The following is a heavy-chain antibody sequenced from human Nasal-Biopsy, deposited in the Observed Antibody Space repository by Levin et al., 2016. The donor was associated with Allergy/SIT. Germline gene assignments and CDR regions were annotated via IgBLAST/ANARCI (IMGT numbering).Heavy chain of an antibody. J-gene: IGHJ6*03. Sequence: SETLSLTCTVSGASVSSDSFNWSWVRQPPGKELEWIGYIYNSGSTNYNPSLKSRVTISLDTSKNQISLKLNSVTTADTAVYYCARNGRAGEIRGFLVGFYQFNYYNYMDVWGKGTTVTVS. CDR2: IYNSGST. D-gene: IGHD3-9*01. CDR1: GASVSSDSFN. V-gene: IGHV4-61*01. CDR3: ARNGRAGEIRGFLVGFYQFNYYNYMDV.